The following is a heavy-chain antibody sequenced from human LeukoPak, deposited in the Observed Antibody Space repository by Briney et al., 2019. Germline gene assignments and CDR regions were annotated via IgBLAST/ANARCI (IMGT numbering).Heavy chain of an antibody. V-gene: IGHV3-23*01. D-gene: IGHD3-22*01. CDR1: GFTFSSYA. CDR2: ISGSGGST. CDR3: ARGRYYDNSVYYYFDY. Sequence: GGSLRLSCAASGFTFSSYAMSWVRQAPGKGLEWVSAISGSGGSTYYADSVKGRFTISRDTSKNTLYLQMSSLRAEDTAVYYCARGRYYDNSVYYYFDYWGQGTLVTVSS. J-gene: IGHJ4*02.